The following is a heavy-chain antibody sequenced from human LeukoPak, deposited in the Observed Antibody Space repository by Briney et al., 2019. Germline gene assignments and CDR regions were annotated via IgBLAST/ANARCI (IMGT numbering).Heavy chain of an antibody. J-gene: IGHJ4*02. Sequence: PGGSLRLSCVASGFTFSTYSMNWVRQAPGKGLEWVSSISSSSTYIYYADSVKGRFTIPRDNAKNSLYLQMNSLRAEDTAVYYCARDLWNYAYWGQGTLVTVSS. V-gene: IGHV3-21*01. CDR1: GFTFSTYS. CDR3: ARDLWNYAY. CDR2: ISSSSTYI. D-gene: IGHD3-3*01.